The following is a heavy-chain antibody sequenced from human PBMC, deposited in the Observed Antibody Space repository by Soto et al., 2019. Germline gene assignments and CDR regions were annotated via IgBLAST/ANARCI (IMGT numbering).Heavy chain of an antibody. CDR3: ARAGRDYYDSSGYYWNY. CDR2: IIPIFGTA. Sequence: SVKVSCKASGGTFSSYAISWVRQAPGQGLEWMGGIIPIFGTANYAQKFQGRVTITADESTSTAYMELSSLRSEDTAVYYCARAGRDYYDSSGYYWNYWGQGTLVTVSS. D-gene: IGHD3-22*01. J-gene: IGHJ4*02. CDR1: GGTFSSYA. V-gene: IGHV1-69*13.